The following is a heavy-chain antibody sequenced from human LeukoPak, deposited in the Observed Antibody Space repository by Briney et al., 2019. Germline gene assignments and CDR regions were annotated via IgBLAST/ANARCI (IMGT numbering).Heavy chain of an antibody. Sequence: GGSLRLSCAASGFTFSSYAMSWVRQAPGKGLEWVSGISGSGDSTYYADSVTGRFTISRDNSKNTLYLQMNSLRAEDTAVYYCASGGGSYATVVYWGQGTLVTVSS. J-gene: IGHJ4*02. CDR1: GFTFSSYA. V-gene: IGHV3-23*01. CDR2: ISGSGDST. D-gene: IGHD2-8*01. CDR3: ASGGGSYATVVY.